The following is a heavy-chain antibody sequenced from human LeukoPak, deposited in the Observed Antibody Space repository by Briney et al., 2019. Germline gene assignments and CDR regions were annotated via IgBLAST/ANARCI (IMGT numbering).Heavy chain of an antibody. CDR1: GFTFSSYG. Sequence: GGSLRLSCAASGFTFSSYGIHWVRQAPGKGLEWVAFIRYDGSNKYYADSVKGRFTISRDNSKNTLYLQMNSLRAEDTAVYYCAKESHYYGSGSYLPFYAFDYWGQGTLVTVSS. V-gene: IGHV3-30*02. D-gene: IGHD3-10*01. CDR3: AKESHYYGSGSYLPFYAFDY. CDR2: IRYDGSNK. J-gene: IGHJ4*02.